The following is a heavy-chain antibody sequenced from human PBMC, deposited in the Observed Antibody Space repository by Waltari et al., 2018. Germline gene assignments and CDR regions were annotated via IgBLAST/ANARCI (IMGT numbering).Heavy chain of an antibody. CDR3: ARDCSGGSCYDLD. Sequence: QVQLVQSGAEVKKPGSSVKVSCKASGGTFSSYAISWVRQAPGQGLEWMGRIIPSFVTANYAHKFQCRVTITADKSTSTAYMELCSLRSEDTAVYYCARDCSGGSCYDLDWGQGTLVTVSS. V-gene: IGHV1-69*08. D-gene: IGHD2-15*01. J-gene: IGHJ4*02. CDR1: GGTFSSYA. CDR2: IIPSFVTA.